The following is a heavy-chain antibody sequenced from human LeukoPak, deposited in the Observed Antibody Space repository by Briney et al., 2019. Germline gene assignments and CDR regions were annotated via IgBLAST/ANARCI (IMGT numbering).Heavy chain of an antibody. CDR1: GGSISSYY. Sequence: SETLSLTCTVSGGSISSYYWSWIRQPPGKGLEWIGYIYYSGSTNYNPSLKSRVTISVDTSKNQFSLKLSSVTAADTAVYYCAGASYDTSGVHWGQGTLVTVSS. CDR3: AGASYDTSGVH. J-gene: IGHJ4*02. V-gene: IGHV4-59*01. D-gene: IGHD3-22*01. CDR2: IYYSGST.